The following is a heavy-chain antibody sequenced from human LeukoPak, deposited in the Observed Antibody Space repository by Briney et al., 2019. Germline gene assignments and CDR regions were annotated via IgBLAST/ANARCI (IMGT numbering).Heavy chain of an antibody. Sequence: PGGSLRLSCAASGSTFSSYWMSWVRQAPGKGLEWVANIKQDGSEKYYVDSVKGRFTISRDNAKNSLYLQMNSLRAEDTAVYYCARSKDDYFDYWGQGTLVTVSS. D-gene: IGHD2-15*01. CDR2: IKQDGSEK. CDR1: GSTFSSYW. J-gene: IGHJ4*02. V-gene: IGHV3-7*01. CDR3: ARSKDDYFDY.